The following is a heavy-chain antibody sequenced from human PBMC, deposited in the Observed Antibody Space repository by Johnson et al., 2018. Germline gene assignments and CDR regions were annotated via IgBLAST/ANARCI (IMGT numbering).Heavy chain of an antibody. J-gene: IGHJ3*02. Sequence: QVQLQESGPGLVKPSETLSLTCIVSGGSISSSSHYWGWIRQPPGKGLEGIGSIYYSGSPYYHPSLKSPVSISVDTSKNQLSLTLTSVTAADTAVDYCARDRGLLITQDAFHIWGQGTMVSVSS. CDR2: IYYSGSP. D-gene: IGHD3/OR15-3a*01. CDR3: ARDRGLLITQDAFHI. V-gene: IGHV4-39*07. CDR1: GGSISSSSHY.